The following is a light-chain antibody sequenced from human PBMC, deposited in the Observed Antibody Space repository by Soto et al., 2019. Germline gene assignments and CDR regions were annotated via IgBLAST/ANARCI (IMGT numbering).Light chain of an antibody. CDR1: HSVSSR. Sequence: EIPMTQSASSLCASVGDGVNMXCRASHSVSSRFAWYQQIKGEAPNPLIQKASHLEIGVTSMFSGSGYGKEFNITISRLEPEDLAVYDCQQYGSSGTFGQGTKVDIK. CDR3: QQYGSSGT. J-gene: IGKJ1*01. V-gene: IGKV1-5*03. CDR2: KAS.